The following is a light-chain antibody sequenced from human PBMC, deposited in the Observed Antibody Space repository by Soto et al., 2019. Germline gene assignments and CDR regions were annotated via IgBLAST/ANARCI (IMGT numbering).Light chain of an antibody. CDR1: TSNIGMNA. J-gene: IGLJ3*02. V-gene: IGLV1-44*01. CDR2: RNN. CDR3: SVWDASLNGHWV. Sequence: QSVLTQPHSASGTPGQRVTISCSGNTSNIGMNAVNWYQHLPGTAPKLLIYRNNQRPSGVPDRFSGSKSGTSASLAISGLQSQDDADYYCSVWDASLNGHWVFGGGTKLTVL.